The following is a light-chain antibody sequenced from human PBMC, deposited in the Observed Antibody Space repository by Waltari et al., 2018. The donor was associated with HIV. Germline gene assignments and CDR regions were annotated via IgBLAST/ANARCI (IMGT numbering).Light chain of an antibody. J-gene: IGKJ4*01. CDR1: QNIKND. Sequence: DIQMTQSPSSVSADVGDRVPITCRASQNIKNDLNWYQQKPGKSPRLLIYSASGLQSGVPSTFSASGSGTEFNFTIADLQTEDSALFYCQQSHKTPLTFGGGT. V-gene: IGKV1-39*01. CDR3: QQSHKTPLT. CDR2: SAS.